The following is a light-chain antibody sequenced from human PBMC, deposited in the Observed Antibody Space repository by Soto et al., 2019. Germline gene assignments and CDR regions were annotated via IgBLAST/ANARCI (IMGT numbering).Light chain of an antibody. J-gene: IGKJ3*01. V-gene: IGKV3-11*01. CDR3: QQRSNLFT. Sequence: EIVLTQSPATLSLSPGKGATLPGRAIQGFSNFLAWYKQKPGQAPRLLIYDAPNRATAIPVRFSGSGSGTDFTLTISSLEPEDFAVYYCQQRSNLFTFGPGTTVEIK. CDR2: DAP. CDR1: QGFSNF.